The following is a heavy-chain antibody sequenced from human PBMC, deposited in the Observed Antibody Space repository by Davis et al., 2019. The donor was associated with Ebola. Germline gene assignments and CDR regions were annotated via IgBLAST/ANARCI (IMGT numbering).Heavy chain of an antibody. J-gene: IGHJ4*02. CDR2: IKQDGSEK. Sequence: ETLSLTCTVSGGSIISSSSYWGWIRQAPGKGLEWVANIKQDGSEKYYVDSVKGRFTISRDNDKNSLSLQMNGLRAEDTAVYYCARGPSTGNSFTYWGQGTLVTVSS. CDR1: GGSIISSSSY. CDR3: ARGPSTGNSFTY. V-gene: IGHV3-7*01. D-gene: IGHD4-23*01.